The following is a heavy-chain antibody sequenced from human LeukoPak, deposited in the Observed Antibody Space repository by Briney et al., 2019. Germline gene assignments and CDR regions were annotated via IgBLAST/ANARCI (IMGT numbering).Heavy chain of an antibody. CDR2: ISSSSSAI. J-gene: IGHJ4*02. CDR3: ARGNPLWFGEFSSY. Sequence: GGSLRLSCAASGFTFSSYSMNWVRQAPGKGLEWVSYISSSSSAIYYADSVKGRFTISRDNAKNSLYLQMNSLRAEDTAVYYCARGNPLWFGEFSSYWGQGTLVTVSS. D-gene: IGHD3-10*01. V-gene: IGHV3-48*01. CDR1: GFTFSSYS.